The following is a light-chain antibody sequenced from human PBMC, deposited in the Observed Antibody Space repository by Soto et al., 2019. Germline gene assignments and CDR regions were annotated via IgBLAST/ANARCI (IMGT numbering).Light chain of an antibody. Sequence: QSALTQPPSASGSPGQPITISCTGTSSDVGANNYVSWYQHHPGKAPKLLIYEVSNRPSGVSSRFSGSKSGNTASLTISGLQAEDEADYYCSSYINSITFVVFGGGTQLTVL. J-gene: IGLJ2*01. CDR1: SSDVGANNY. CDR2: EVS. V-gene: IGLV2-14*01. CDR3: SSYINSITFVV.